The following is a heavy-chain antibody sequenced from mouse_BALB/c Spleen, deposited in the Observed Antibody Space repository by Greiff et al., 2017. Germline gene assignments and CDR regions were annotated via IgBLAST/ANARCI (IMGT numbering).Heavy chain of an antibody. CDR1: GFTFSSFG. Sequence: EVQLVESGGGLVQPGGSRKLSCAASGFTFSSFGMHWVRQAPEKGLEWVAYISSGSSTIYYADTVKGRFTISRDNPKNTLFLQMTSLRSEDTAMYYCARDDGYYVHFDVWGAGTTVTVSS. D-gene: IGHD2-3*01. CDR3: ARDDGYYVHFDV. J-gene: IGHJ1*01. CDR2: ISSGSSTI. V-gene: IGHV5-17*02.